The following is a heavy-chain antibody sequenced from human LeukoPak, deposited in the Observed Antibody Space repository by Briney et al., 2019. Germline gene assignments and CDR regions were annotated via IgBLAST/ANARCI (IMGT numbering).Heavy chain of an antibody. CDR1: GFTFRNYW. V-gene: IGHV3-74*01. CDR2: INGDGSST. J-gene: IGHJ5*02. Sequence: GGSLRLSCAASGFTFRNYWMHWVRQAPGQGLVWVSRINGDGSSTSYADSVKSRLTISRDNAENTLYLQMNSLRVDDTAVYYCVRGRYIEVVSAAGIWFVLWGQGTRVSVS. CDR3: VRGRYIEVVSAAGIWFVL. D-gene: IGHD2-2*01.